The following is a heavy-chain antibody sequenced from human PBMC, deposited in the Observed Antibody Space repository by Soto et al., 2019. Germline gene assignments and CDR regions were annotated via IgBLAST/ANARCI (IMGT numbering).Heavy chain of an antibody. CDR1: GGTFSSYA. D-gene: IGHD3-3*01. V-gene: IGHV1-69*13. J-gene: IGHJ6*02. CDR3: ARGSVRGSITIFGVVMPYYYYGMDV. CDR2: IIPIFGTA. Sequence: ASVKVSCKASGGTFSSYAISWVRQAPGQGLEWMGGIIPIFGTANYAQKFQGRVTITADESTSTAYMELSSLRSEDTAVYYCARGSVRGSITIFGVVMPYYYYGMDVWGQGTTVTVSS.